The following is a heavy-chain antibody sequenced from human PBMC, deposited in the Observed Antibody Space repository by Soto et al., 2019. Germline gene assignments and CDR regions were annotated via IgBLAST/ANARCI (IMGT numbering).Heavy chain of an antibody. V-gene: IGHV4-4*07. CDR2: IYVSGAT. Sequence: QVQLQESGPGLVKPSETLSLICSVSGASITTKYWNWIRQPAGKGLEWIGRIYVSGATSYNPSLKSRVTMSVDPSKNQFSLKLKSVTAADTAVYYGARDGGPGGGNPNWFDPWGQGILVTVSS. D-gene: IGHD1-1*01. CDR3: ARDGGPGGGNPNWFDP. CDR1: GASITTKY. J-gene: IGHJ5*02.